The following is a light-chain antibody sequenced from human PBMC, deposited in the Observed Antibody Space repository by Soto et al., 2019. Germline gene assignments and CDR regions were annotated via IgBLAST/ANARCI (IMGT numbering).Light chain of an antibody. Sequence: DIQMTQSPSSLSAVVGDRVTITCRASQGIGIDLGWYQQKPGKAPKRLIYAASTLQSGVPSRFSGSGSGTEFTLTISSLQPEDFETYYCLQHNSSPLTFGGGTKVDIK. CDR1: QGIGID. V-gene: IGKV1-17*01. CDR3: LQHNSSPLT. J-gene: IGKJ4*01. CDR2: AAS.